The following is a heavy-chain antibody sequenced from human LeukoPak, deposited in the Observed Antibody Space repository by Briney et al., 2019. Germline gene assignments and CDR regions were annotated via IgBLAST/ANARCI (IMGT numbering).Heavy chain of an antibody. Sequence: GGTLRLSCASSGFTFSSYAMHWVRQAPGKGLERVAVISYDGSNKYYADSVKGRFTISRDNSKNTLYLQMSSLRAEDTAVYYCARERLDSSGYYYGYFQHWGQGTLVTVSS. V-gene: IGHV3-30-3*01. CDR3: ARERLDSSGYYYGYFQH. CDR1: GFTFSSYA. J-gene: IGHJ1*01. D-gene: IGHD3-22*01. CDR2: ISYDGSNK.